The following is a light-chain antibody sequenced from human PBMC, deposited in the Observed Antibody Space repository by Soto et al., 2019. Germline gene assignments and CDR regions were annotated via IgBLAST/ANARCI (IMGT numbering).Light chain of an antibody. CDR3: QQYGSSRLT. CDR1: QTVSTSY. V-gene: IGKV3-20*01. Sequence: ESVLTQSPGTLSLSPGERATLSCRASQTVSTSYVAWYQQKPGQAPRLLIYGASNRATGIPDRFSGSGSGTDFTLTISRLEPEDFAVYYCQQYGSSRLTFGGGTRVEIK. J-gene: IGKJ4*01. CDR2: GAS.